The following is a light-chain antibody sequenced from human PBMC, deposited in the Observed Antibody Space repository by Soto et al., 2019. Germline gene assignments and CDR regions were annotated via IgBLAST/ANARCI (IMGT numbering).Light chain of an antibody. CDR3: QQYNTYSRV. Sequence: DIQMTQSPSTLSASVGDRVTITCRASQSMSTWLAWYQQKPGKAPKLLIYKASSLESGVPSRFSGSGSGTEFTLTISSLQPDDFATYYCQQYNTYSRVFGQGTKVEIK. CDR1: QSMSTW. J-gene: IGKJ1*01. V-gene: IGKV1-5*03. CDR2: KAS.